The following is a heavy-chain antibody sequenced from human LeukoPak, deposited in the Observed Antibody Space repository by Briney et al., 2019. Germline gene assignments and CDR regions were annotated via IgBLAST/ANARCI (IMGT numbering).Heavy chain of an antibody. CDR1: GGSMSPYH. J-gene: IGHJ4*02. Sequence: PSETLSLTCTVSGGSMSPYHWGWIRQHPGKGLEWIGYIYYSGSTYYNPSLKSRVTISVDTSKNQFSLKLSSVTAADTAVYYCGRYCSGGSCYSGYFDYWGQGTLVTVSS. V-gene: IGHV4-59*06. CDR3: GRYCSGGSCYSGYFDY. D-gene: IGHD2-15*01. CDR2: IYYSGST.